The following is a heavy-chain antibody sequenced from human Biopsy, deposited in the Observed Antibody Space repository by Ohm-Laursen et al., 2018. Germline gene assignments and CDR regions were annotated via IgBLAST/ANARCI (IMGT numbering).Heavy chain of an antibody. CDR3: ARAGVGSDGTDSYYYGMDV. Sequence: ASVKVSCQSSGNTFATYHIHWVRQAPGQGLEWMGVISPSGATPSFSQKFQGRITMTRDTSTGTVYMDLNSLGSEDTSVYYCARAGVGSDGTDSYYYGMDVWGPGTTVTVSS. D-gene: IGHD5-24*01. J-gene: IGHJ6*02. CDR1: GNTFATYH. V-gene: IGHV1-46*01. CDR2: ISPSGATP.